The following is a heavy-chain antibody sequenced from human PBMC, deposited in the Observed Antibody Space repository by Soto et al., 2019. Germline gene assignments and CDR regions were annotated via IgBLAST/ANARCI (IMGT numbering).Heavy chain of an antibody. Sequence: EVQLVQSGAEVKKPGESLRISCKGSGYSFTSYWISWVRQMPGKGLEWMGRIDPSDSYTDYSPSFQGHVTISADKSIVTAYPQGGSLKSSDSAMYYCARLAMDRGVRTYGMDAWGQGTTVTVSS. CDR1: GYSFTSYW. D-gene: IGHD3-10*01. CDR3: ARLAMDRGVRTYGMDA. CDR2: IDPSDSYT. J-gene: IGHJ6*02. V-gene: IGHV5-10-1*01.